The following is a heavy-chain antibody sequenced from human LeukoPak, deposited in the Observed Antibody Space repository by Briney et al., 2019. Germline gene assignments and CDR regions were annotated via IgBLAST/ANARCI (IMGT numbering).Heavy chain of an antibody. CDR3: ARGVSYYDSSGYYNEYFQH. CDR2: IYYSGST. CDR1: GGSISSYY. V-gene: IGHV4-59*08. Sequence: SETLSLTCTVSGGSISSYYWSWIRQPPGKGLEWIGYIYYSGSTNYNPSLNSRVTISVDTSKNQFSLKLSSVTAADTAVYYCARGVSYYDSSGYYNEYFQHWGQGTLVTVSS. D-gene: IGHD3-22*01. J-gene: IGHJ1*01.